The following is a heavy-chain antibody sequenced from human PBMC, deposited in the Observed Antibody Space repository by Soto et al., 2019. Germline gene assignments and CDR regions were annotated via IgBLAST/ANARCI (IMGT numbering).Heavy chain of an antibody. CDR2: IYHSGST. CDR3: ATNGGTVATSNYYYYYMDV. CDR1: SGSISSSNW. D-gene: IGHD5-12*01. J-gene: IGHJ6*03. Sequence: SETLSLTCAVSSGSISSSNWWSWVRQPPGKGLEWIGEIYHSGSTNYNPSLKSRVTISVDKSKNQFSLKLSSVTAADTAVYYCATNGGTVATSNYYYYYMDVWGKGTTVTVSS. V-gene: IGHV4-4*02.